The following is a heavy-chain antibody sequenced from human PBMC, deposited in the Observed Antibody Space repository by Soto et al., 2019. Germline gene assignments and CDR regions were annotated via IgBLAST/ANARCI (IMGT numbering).Heavy chain of an antibody. D-gene: IGHD1-26*01. CDR2: IIPIFGTA. Sequence: QVQLVQSGAEVKKPGSSVKVSCKASGGTFSSYAISWVRQAPGQGLEWIGGIIPIFGTANYAQKFQGRVTITADESTSTAYMGLSSLRSEDTAVYYCARALVGASPGGGRYSGMDVWGQGTTVTVPS. J-gene: IGHJ6*02. CDR3: ARALVGASPGGGRYSGMDV. CDR1: GGTFSSYA. V-gene: IGHV1-69*01.